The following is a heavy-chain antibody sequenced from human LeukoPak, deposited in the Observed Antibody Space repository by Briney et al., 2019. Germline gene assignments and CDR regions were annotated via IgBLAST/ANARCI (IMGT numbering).Heavy chain of an antibody. J-gene: IGHJ3*02. Sequence: ASVKVSCKASGGTFIKNGFSWVRQAPGQGLEWMGWISAYNGNTNYAQKLQGRVTMTTDTSTSTAYMELRSLRSDDTAVYYCASRYSGSYPDAFDIWGQGTMVTVSS. D-gene: IGHD1-26*01. CDR3: ASRYSGSYPDAFDI. V-gene: IGHV1-18*01. CDR1: GGTFIKNG. CDR2: ISAYNGNT.